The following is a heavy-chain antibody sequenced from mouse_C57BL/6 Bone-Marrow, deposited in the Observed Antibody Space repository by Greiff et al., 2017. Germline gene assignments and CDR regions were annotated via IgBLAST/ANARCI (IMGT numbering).Heavy chain of an antibody. D-gene: IGHD2-5*01. CDR1: GYAFSSSW. CDR3: ATYYSNYVFYFDY. CDR2: IYPGDGDT. V-gene: IGHV1-82*01. Sequence: LVESGPELVKPGASVKISCKASGYAFSSSWMNWVKQRPGKGLEWIGRIYPGDGDTNYNGKFKGKATLTADKSSSTAYMQLSSLTSEDSAVYFCATYYSNYVFYFDYWGQGTTLTVSS. J-gene: IGHJ2*01.